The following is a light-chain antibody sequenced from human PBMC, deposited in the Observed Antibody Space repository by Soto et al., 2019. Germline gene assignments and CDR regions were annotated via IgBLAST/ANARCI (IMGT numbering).Light chain of an antibody. CDR1: QSVSSN. CDR3: QQYNNWPPWS. Sequence: EIVMTQSPATLSVSPGERATLSCRASQSVSSNLAWYQQKPGQAPRLLIYGASTRATGIPARFSGSGSGTEFTLTISSLQSEDFAVYYRQQYNNWPPWSFGLGTKVEIK. V-gene: IGKV3-15*01. CDR2: GAS. J-gene: IGKJ1*01.